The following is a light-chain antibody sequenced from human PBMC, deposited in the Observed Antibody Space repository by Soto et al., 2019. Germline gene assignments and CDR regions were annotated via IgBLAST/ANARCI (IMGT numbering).Light chain of an antibody. CDR1: SSNIGNNY. V-gene: IGLV1-51*01. CDR3: GTWDSSLNGVA. J-gene: IGLJ2*01. CDR2: DNN. Sequence: QSVLTQPPSVSAAPGQRVTISCSGSSSNIGNNYVSWYRQLPGTAPKLLIYDNNRRPSGISDRFSGSKSGTSATLDITGLQTGDEADYYCGTWDSSLNGVAFGRGTKVTVL.